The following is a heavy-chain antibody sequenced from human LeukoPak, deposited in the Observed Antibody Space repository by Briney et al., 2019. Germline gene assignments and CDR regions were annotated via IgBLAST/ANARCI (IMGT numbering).Heavy chain of an antibody. J-gene: IGHJ6*02. CDR2: IYYSGST. CDR1: GGSLSSYY. V-gene: IGHV4-59*08. D-gene: IGHD5-18*01. Sequence: SETLSLTCTVSGGSLSSYYWSWIRQPPGKGLEWIGYIYYSGSTNYNPSLKSRVTISVDTSKIQFSLKLSSVAAADADVYYCARRGYSYGLDYYYGMDVWGQGTTVTVSS. CDR3: ARRGYSYGLDYYYGMDV.